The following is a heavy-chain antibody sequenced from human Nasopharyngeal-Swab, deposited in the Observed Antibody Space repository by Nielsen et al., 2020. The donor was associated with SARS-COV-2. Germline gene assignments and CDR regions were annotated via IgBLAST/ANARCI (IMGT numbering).Heavy chain of an antibody. V-gene: IGHV3-21*01. CDR3: ARITVAGDYYYCMDV. CDR1: GFTFSSYS. J-gene: IGHJ6*02. D-gene: IGHD6-19*01. CDR2: ISSSSSYI. Sequence: EGSLRLSCAASGFTFSSYSMNWVRQAPGKGLEWVSSISSSSSYIYYADSVKGRFTISRDNAKNSLYLQMNSLRAEDTAVYYCARITVAGDYYYCMDVWGQGTMVTVSS.